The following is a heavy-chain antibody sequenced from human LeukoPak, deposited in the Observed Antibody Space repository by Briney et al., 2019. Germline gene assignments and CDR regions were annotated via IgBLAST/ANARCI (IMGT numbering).Heavy chain of an antibody. Sequence: GASVKVSCKASGYTFTSYDIKWVRQATGQGLEWMGWMNPNSGNTGYAQKFQGRVTITRNTSISTAYMELSSLRSEDTDVYYCARYCSSTSCYDAFDIWGQGTMVTVSS. D-gene: IGHD2-2*01. CDR1: GYTFTSYD. V-gene: IGHV1-8*03. J-gene: IGHJ3*02. CDR2: MNPNSGNT. CDR3: ARYCSSTSCYDAFDI.